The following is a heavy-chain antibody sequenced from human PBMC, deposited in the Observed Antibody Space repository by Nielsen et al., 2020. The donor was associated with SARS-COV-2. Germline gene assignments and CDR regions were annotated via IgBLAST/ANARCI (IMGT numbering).Heavy chain of an antibody. CDR1: GFTFSSYA. D-gene: IGHD5-24*01. J-gene: IGHJ3*02. CDR3: ARDRRRDGYRRDAFDI. Sequence: GESLKISCAASGFTFSSYAMSWVRQAPGKGLEWVSAISGSGGSTYYADSVKGRFTISRDNAKNSLYLQMNSLRAEDTAVYYCARDRRRDGYRRDAFDIWGQGTMVTVSS. CDR2: ISGSGGST. V-gene: IGHV3-23*01.